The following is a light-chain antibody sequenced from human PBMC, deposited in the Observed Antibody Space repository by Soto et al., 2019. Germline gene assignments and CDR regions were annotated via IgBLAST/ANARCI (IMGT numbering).Light chain of an antibody. CDR2: EGS. CDR1: GGGVETHKL. V-gene: IGLV2-23*01. J-gene: IGLJ3*02. Sequence: QSAPTQPASVSGSPGQSITISCTGTGGGVETHKLVSWYQQHPGKAPKVMIFEGSRRPSWVSNRFSGFKSANSASLTSSGXXAEDEADYYCSSYADRTSLMFGGGTKLTVL. CDR3: SSYADRTSLM.